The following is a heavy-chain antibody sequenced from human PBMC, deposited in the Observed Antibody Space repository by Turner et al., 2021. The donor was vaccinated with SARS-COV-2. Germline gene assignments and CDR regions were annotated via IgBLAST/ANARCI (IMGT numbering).Heavy chain of an antibody. CDR3: ARAVVAATLHDAFDM. CDR1: GGSISSGGHY. Sequence: QVQLQESGQGLVKPSQTLSLTCTVSGGSISSGGHYWSWIRQHPGKGLEWIGYMYYSGSTYYNPSLKSRVTISEDTSQNQFSLKLSSVTAADTAVYYCARAVVAATLHDAFDMWGQGTVVTVSS. V-gene: IGHV4-31*03. D-gene: IGHD2-15*01. J-gene: IGHJ3*02. CDR2: MYYSGST.